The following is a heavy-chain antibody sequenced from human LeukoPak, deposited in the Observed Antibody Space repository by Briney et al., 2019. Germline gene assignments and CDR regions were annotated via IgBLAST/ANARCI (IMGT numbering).Heavy chain of an antibody. CDR2: MSPSGSS. Sequence: SETLSLTCAVYGGSFSDYYWTWIRQTPGKGLEWIGEMSPSGSSNYNPSLKSRVTISVDTSKNQFSLKLSSVTAADTAVYYCARSRRPTVTTPFIYWGQGTLVTVSS. CDR1: GGSFSDYY. D-gene: IGHD4-17*01. CDR3: ARSRRPTVTTPFIY. V-gene: IGHV4-34*01. J-gene: IGHJ4*02.